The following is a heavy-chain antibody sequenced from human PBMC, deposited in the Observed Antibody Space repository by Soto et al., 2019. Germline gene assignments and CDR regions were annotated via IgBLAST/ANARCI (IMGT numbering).Heavy chain of an antibody. CDR3: ARVGKAVRYLHS. CDR2: IYSGGST. D-gene: IGHD3-16*02. V-gene: IGHV3-53*01. J-gene: IGHJ4*02. Sequence: EVQLVESGGGLIQPGGSLRLSCAASGFTVSNNYMSWVRQAPGKGLEWVSVIYSGGSTYYADSVEGRFTISRDNSKNTLYLQMNSLTPEDTAVYYCARVGKAVRYLHSWGQGTLVTVSS. CDR1: GFTVSNNY.